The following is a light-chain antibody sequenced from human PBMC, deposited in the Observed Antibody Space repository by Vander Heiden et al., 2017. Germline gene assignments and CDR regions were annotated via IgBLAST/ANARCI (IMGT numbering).Light chain of an antibody. CDR3: QQYDNLPLS. CDR1: QDISNY. Sequence: DIQMTQSPSSLSASVGDRVTITCQASQDISNYFNWYQQKTGKAPKILNYDASNLEAGVPPRFSASGSGTDFTLLISSLLPEDIATYYCQQYDNLPLSFGPGTKVDIK. V-gene: IGKV1-33*01. J-gene: IGKJ3*01. CDR2: DAS.